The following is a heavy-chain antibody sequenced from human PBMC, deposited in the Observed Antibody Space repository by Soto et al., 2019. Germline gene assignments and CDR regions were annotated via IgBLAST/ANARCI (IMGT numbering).Heavy chain of an antibody. Sequence: EVQLVESGGGLVQPGGSLRLSCAASGFTFSSYSMNWVRQAPGKGLEWVSYISSSSSTIYYADSVKGRFTISRDNAKNSLYLQMNGLRAEDTAGYYCARHPERIAEIGWFDPWGQGTLVTVSS. V-gene: IGHV3-48*01. CDR1: GFTFSSYS. D-gene: IGHD6-13*01. CDR2: ISSSSSTI. J-gene: IGHJ5*02. CDR3: ARHPERIAEIGWFDP.